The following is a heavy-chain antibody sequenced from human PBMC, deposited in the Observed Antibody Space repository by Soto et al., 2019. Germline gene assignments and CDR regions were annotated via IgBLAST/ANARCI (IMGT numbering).Heavy chain of an antibody. CDR1: GFTFSNAW. J-gene: IGHJ6*02. CDR2: IKSKTDGGTT. CDR3: TTGRPNSGWYTYYYYGMDV. V-gene: IGHV3-15*07. D-gene: IGHD6-19*01. Sequence: EVQLVESGGGLVKPGGSLRLSCAASGFTFSNAWMNWVRQAPGKGLEWVGRIKSKTDGGTTDYAAPVKGRFTISRDDSKNTLYLQMNSLKTEDTAVYYCTTGRPNSGWYTYYYYGMDVWGQGTTVTVSS.